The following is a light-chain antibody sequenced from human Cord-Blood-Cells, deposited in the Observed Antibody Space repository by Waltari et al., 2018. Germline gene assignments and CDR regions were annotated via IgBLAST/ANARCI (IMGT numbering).Light chain of an antibody. CDR2: YAS. V-gene: IGKV3-11*01. J-gene: IGKJ2*01. Sequence: EIVLTQSPATLCLSPGESATRPCRTSESINSYFARYQQKPGQAPRLLIYYASNRATGIPASFSGSGSGTDFTLTISSLEPEDFAVYYCQQRSNWPPMYTFGQGTKLEIK. CDR1: ESINSY. CDR3: QQRSNWPPMYT.